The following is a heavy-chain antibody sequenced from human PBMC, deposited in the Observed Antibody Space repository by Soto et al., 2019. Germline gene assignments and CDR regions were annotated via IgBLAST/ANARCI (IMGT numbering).Heavy chain of an antibody. CDR1: GFTFSSYE. V-gene: IGHV3-48*03. CDR2: ISSSGSTI. J-gene: IGHJ6*02. D-gene: IGHD4-17*01. Sequence: GGSLRLSCAASGFTFSSYEMNWVRQAPGKGLEWVSYISSSGSTIYYADSVKGRFTISRDNAKNSLYLQMNSLRAEDTAVYYCARVYGRDYYYGMDVWGQGTTVTVSS. CDR3: ARVYGRDYYYGMDV.